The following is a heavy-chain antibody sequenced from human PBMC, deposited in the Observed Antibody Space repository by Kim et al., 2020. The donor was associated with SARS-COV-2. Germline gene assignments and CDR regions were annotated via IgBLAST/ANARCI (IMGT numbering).Heavy chain of an antibody. CDR2: ITPFNGNT. CDR3: ASGYCPNGVCLVTAGFDI. Sequence: SVKVSCKASGYTFTYRFLQWVRQAPGQTLEWMGWITPFNGNTNSAQKFQDRVTITRDRSVSTVYMELSGLTSEDTAMYYCASGYCPNGVCLVTAGFDIWGQGTMVTVSS. J-gene: IGHJ3*02. D-gene: IGHD2-8*01. CDR1: GYTFTYRF. V-gene: IGHV1-45*01.